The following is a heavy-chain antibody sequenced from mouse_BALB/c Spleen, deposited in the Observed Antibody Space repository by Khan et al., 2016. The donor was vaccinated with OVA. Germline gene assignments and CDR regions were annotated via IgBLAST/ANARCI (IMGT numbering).Heavy chain of an antibody. CDR3: ARHNYGPFAY. CDR2: ISSGGDNI. CDR1: GFTFSTYA. D-gene: IGHD1-1*01. J-gene: IGHJ3*01. V-gene: IGHV5-9-3*01. Sequence: EVELVESGGDLVKPGGSLKLSCSASGFTFSTYAMSWVRQTPEKRLEWVATISSGGDNIFYPDSVKGRFTISRDNAKNTLYLQMSSLRSEDTAIYYCARHNYGPFAYWGQETLVTVSA.